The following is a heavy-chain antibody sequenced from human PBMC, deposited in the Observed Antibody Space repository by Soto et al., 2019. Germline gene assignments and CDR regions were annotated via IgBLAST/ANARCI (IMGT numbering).Heavy chain of an antibody. CDR2: IYYSGST. J-gene: IGHJ5*02. CDR1: GGSISSYY. D-gene: IGHD3-10*01. Sequence: QVQLQESGPGLVKPSETLSLTCTVSGGSISSYYWSWIRQPPGKGLEWIGYIYYSGSTNYNPSLKSRVTISVDTSKNQFSLKLSSVTAADTAVYYCARDYYGSGSYYNDPPRCNWFDPWGQGTLVTVSS. CDR3: ARDYYGSGSYYNDPPRCNWFDP. V-gene: IGHV4-59*01.